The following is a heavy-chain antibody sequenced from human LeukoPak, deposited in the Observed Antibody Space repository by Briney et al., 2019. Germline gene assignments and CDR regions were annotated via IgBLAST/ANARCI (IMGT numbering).Heavy chain of an antibody. Sequence: GGSLRLSCAASRFTFSSYAMHWVRQAPGKGLEWVAFIHYDGSNKYYADSVKGRVTISRDNSKNTLYLQMNSLRAEDTAVYYCARGGRYSSGWYEDYWGQGTLVTVSS. CDR2: IHYDGSNK. CDR1: RFTFSSYA. D-gene: IGHD6-19*01. J-gene: IGHJ4*02. CDR3: ARGGRYSSGWYEDY. V-gene: IGHV3-30*04.